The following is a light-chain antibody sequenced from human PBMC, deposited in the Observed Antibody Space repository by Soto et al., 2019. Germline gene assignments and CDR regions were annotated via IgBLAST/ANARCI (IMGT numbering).Light chain of an antibody. J-gene: IGKJ1*01. V-gene: IGKV3-20*01. CDR1: QSISSSY. CDR2: GAT. Sequence: ESVLTQSPGIVSLSPGERASLSCRASQSISSSYLAWYQQRRGQAPRLLIYGATSRATGIPDRFSGSGSGTDFTLTISRLEPEDFAVYYCHQYGSSPATFGQGTKVDIK. CDR3: HQYGSSPAT.